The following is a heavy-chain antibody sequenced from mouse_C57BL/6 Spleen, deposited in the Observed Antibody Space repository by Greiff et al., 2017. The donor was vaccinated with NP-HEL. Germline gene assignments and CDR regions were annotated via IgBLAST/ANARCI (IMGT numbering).Heavy chain of an antibody. CDR3: ARKGIYDYDMGYFDV. J-gene: IGHJ1*03. V-gene: IGHV5-16*01. CDR1: GFTFSDYY. CDR2: INYDGSST. Sequence: EVQLVESEGGLVQPGSSMKLSCTASGFTFSDYYMAWVRQVPEKGLEWVANINYDGSSTYYLDSLKSRFIISRDNAKNILYLQMSSLKSEDTATYYCARKGIYDYDMGYFDVWGTGTTVTVSS. D-gene: IGHD2-4*01.